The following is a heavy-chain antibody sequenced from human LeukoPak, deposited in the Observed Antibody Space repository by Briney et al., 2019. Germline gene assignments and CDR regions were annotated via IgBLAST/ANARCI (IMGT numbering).Heavy chain of an antibody. CDR1: GYAFDTYG. D-gene: IGHD6-19*01. J-gene: IGHJ4*02. Sequence: ASVKVSCKASGYAFDTYGISWVRQAPGQGLEWMGWISPYNGNTNYAQKLQGRVTMTTDTSTNTAYMELRSLRSDDTAVYYCARAFDSGLNYWGQGTLVSVSS. V-gene: IGHV1-18*01. CDR3: ARAFDSGLNY. CDR2: ISPYNGNT.